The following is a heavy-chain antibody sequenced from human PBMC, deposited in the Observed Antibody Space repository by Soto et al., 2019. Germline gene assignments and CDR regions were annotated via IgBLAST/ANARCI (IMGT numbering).Heavy chain of an antibody. D-gene: IGHD1-7*01. CDR3: AREGGATGTTIWFDP. J-gene: IGHJ5*02. V-gene: IGHV4-30-4*01. Sequence: SETLSLTXTVSGGSISSGDYYWSWIRQPPGKGLEWIGYIYYSGSTYYNPSLKSRVTISVDTSKNQFSLKLSSVTAADTAVYYCAREGGATGTTIWFDPWGQGTLVTVSS. CDR2: IYYSGST. CDR1: GGSISSGDYY.